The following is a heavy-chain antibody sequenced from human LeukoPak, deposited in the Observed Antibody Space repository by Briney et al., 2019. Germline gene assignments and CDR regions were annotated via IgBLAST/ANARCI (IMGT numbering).Heavy chain of an antibody. CDR1: GGSISSYY. CDR3: ARGGIVATTRIYYYMDV. D-gene: IGHD5-12*01. J-gene: IGHJ6*03. Sequence: SETLSLTCTVSGGSISSYYWSWIRQPPGKGLEWIGYIYYSGSTNYNPSLKSRVTISVDTSKNQFSLKLSSVTAADTAVYYCARGGIVATTRIYYYMDVWGKGTTVTVSS. CDR2: IYYSGST. V-gene: IGHV4-59*01.